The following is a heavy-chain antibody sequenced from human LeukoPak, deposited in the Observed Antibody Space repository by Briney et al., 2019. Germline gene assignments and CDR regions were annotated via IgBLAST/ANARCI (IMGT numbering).Heavy chain of an antibody. J-gene: IGHJ4*02. CDR2: ISSGGGTT. CDR3: SRDNDCSGGSCFDY. V-gene: IGHV3-48*03. Sequence: GGSLRLSCAASGFTFSSYEMNWVRQAPGKGLEWISYISSGGGTTYYADSLKGRFTISRDNAKNSLYLQMNSLRAEDTAVYYCSRDNDCSGGSCFDYWGQGTLVTAFS. CDR1: GFTFSSYE. D-gene: IGHD2-15*01.